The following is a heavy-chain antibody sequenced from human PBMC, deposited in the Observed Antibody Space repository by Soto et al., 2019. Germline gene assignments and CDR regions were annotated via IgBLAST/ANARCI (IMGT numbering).Heavy chain of an antibody. CDR1: GGSISSSNW. CDR3: ARHRRDTNGYCSQFDY. J-gene: IGHJ4*02. V-gene: IGHV4-4*02. CDR2: IYHSGNN. D-gene: IGHD3-22*01. Sequence: SETLSLTCAVSGGSISSSNWWTWVRQPPGKGLEWIGEIYHSGNNNYNPSLKSRVTISIDKSNNQFSLNLSSVTAADTAVYSCARHRRDTNGYCSQFDYWGQGTLVTVSS.